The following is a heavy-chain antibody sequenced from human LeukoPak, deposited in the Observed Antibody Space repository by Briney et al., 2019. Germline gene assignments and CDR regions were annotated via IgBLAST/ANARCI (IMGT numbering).Heavy chain of an antibody. CDR1: GGSISSSSYY. CDR3: ARQRSWYDSSSWYGYYFDY. J-gene: IGHJ4*02. CDR2: IYYSGST. V-gene: IGHV4-61*05. Sequence: PSETLSLTCTVSGGSISSSSYYWSWIRQPPGKGLEWIGYIYYSGSTNYNPSLKSRVTISVDTSKNQFSLKLSSVTAADTAVYYCARQRSWYDSSSWYGYYFDYWGQGTLVTVSS. D-gene: IGHD6-13*01.